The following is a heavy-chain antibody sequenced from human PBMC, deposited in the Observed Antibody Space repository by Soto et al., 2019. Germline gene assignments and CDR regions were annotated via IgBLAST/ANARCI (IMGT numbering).Heavy chain of an antibody. Sequence: EVQLLESGGTLVQVGGSLRLSCVASGFSFSNYAVTWVRQAPGKGLEWVSAISGSGAGTYYADSVKGRFTISRDNSKNTVHLQMNSLRDEDTAVYHCAKRIKNGINYVGNARDVRGQGTTVIVS. CDR2: ISGSGAGT. CDR3: AKRIKNGINYVGNARDV. J-gene: IGHJ6*02. D-gene: IGHD1-26*01. V-gene: IGHV3-23*01. CDR1: GFSFSNYA.